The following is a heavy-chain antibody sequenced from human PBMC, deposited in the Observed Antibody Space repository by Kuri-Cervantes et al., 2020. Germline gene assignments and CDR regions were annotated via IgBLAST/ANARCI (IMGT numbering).Heavy chain of an antibody. CDR1: GGSISSYY. CDR3: ARGAYGDY. CDR2: IYYSGST. V-gene: IGHV4-59*01. Sequence: GSLRLSCTVSGGSISSYYWSWIRQPPGKGLEWIGYIYYSGSTNYNPSLKSRVTISVDTSKNQFSLKLSSVTAADTAVYYCARGAYGDYWGQGTLVTVSS. J-gene: IGHJ4*02. D-gene: IGHD5-12*01.